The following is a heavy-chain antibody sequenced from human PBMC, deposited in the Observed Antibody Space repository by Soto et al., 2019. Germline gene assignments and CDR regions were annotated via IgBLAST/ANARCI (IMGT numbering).Heavy chain of an antibody. J-gene: IGHJ6*02. CDR1: GGSISSSSYY. CDR2: VYYSGGA. Sequence: QLQLQESGPGLVKPSETLSLTCTVSGGSISSSSYYWGWIRQPPGKGLEWIGSVYYSGGAYYNPALKSRVTTSVDTSTNQFPLTPSSVTAADGTADYCRSDGYYYYGMDAWCQGTTVTVCS. V-gene: IGHV4-39*01. CDR3: RSDGYYYYGMDA.